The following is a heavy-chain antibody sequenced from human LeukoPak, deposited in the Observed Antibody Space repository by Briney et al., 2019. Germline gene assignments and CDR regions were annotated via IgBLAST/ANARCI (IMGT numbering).Heavy chain of an antibody. CDR1: GLPFSSYW. V-gene: IGHV3-74*01. CDR2: IIPDGSST. CDR3: PILRGIYEY. J-gene: IGHJ4*02. Sequence: PGGYLSFKYAASGLPFSSYWWHWVRQAPGEGLVWVSVIIPDGSSTTYADSVKGRFTISRDNAKNTLYLQMNSLRAEDTAIYYCPILRGIYEYWGEGTLVTVSS. D-gene: IGHD1-26*01.